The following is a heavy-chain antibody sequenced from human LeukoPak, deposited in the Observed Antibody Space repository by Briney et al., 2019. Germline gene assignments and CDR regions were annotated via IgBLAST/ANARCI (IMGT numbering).Heavy chain of an antibody. Sequence: GASLQISCKGSGYSFTSYWIGWVHQMPGKGLEWMGIIYPGDSDTRYSPSFQGQVTISADKSISTAYLQWSSLKASDTAMYYCARYDYGDYGPFDYWGQGTLVTVSS. CDR1: GYSFTSYW. CDR2: IYPGDSDT. CDR3: ARYDYGDYGPFDY. V-gene: IGHV5-51*07. D-gene: IGHD4-17*01. J-gene: IGHJ4*02.